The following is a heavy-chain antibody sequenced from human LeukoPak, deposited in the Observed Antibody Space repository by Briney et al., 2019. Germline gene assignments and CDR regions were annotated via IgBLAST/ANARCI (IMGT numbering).Heavy chain of an antibody. V-gene: IGHV4-30-4*01. CDR2: IYYSGST. CDR1: GGSISRGVYY. Sequence: SETLSLTCIVSGGSISRGVYYWRWIREPPGKGLECIGYIYYSGSTYYNPSLKSRVTISVDTSKNQFSLKLSSVTAADTAVYYCARASHKYYYGSGSYLPGMDVWGRGTTVTVSS. J-gene: IGHJ6*02. CDR3: ARASHKYYYGSGSYLPGMDV. D-gene: IGHD3-10*01.